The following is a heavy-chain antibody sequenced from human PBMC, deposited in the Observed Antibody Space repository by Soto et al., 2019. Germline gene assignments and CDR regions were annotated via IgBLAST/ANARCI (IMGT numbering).Heavy chain of an antibody. CDR1: GFTFSSYA. CDR3: AKGLSYGDYAPGGMDV. CDR2: ISGSGGST. Sequence: PGGSLRLSCAASGFTFSSYAMSWVRQAPGKGLEWVSAISGSGGSTYYADSVKGRFTISRDNSKNTLYLQMNSLRAEDTAVYYCAKGLSYGDYAPGGMDVWGQGTTVTVSS. J-gene: IGHJ6*02. D-gene: IGHD4-17*01. V-gene: IGHV3-23*01.